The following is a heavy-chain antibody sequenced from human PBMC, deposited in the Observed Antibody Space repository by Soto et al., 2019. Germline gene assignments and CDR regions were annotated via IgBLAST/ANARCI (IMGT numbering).Heavy chain of an antibody. V-gene: IGHV3-74*01. Sequence: EVQLVESGGGLVQPGGSLRLSCAASGFTFSTYWMHWVRQVPGKGLLWVSRINSDATTTTYADSVQGRFTISIDNAKETLFLQMDSLRVEDTALYYCARITYGVNIYFDLWGRGTLVTVSS. CDR1: GFTFSTYW. D-gene: IGHD4-17*01. CDR3: ARITYGVNIYFDL. CDR2: INSDATTT. J-gene: IGHJ2*01.